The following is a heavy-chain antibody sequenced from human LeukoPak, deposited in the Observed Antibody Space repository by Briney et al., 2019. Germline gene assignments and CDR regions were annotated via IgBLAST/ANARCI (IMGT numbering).Heavy chain of an antibody. Sequence: PSETLSLTCTISGGSISSGGYHWSWIRQPPGKGLEWIGYIYSNEATEYKPSLKSRVTISADTSKNQFSLKLTSVSAADTAIYYCARRNDFHIWGQGTMVTVSS. CDR1: GGSISSGGYH. CDR2: IYSNEAT. CDR3: ARRNDFHI. J-gene: IGHJ3*02. V-gene: IGHV4-61*08.